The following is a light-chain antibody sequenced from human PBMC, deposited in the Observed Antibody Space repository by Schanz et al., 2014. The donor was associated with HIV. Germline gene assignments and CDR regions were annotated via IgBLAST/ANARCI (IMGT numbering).Light chain of an antibody. CDR3: QQSFSTPLT. CDR2: GAS. V-gene: IGKV1-39*01. J-gene: IGKJ4*01. CDR1: QTIDNH. Sequence: DIQMTQSPSSLSASVGDRVTITCRASQTIDNHLNWYQQKPGTAPKVLISGASSLQTGVPSRFSGSRSGTDFTLTIDSLQLEDFALYYCQQSFSTPLTFGGGTKVEIK.